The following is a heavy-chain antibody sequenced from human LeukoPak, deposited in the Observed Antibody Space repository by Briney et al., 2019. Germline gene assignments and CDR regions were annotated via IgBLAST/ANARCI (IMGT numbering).Heavy chain of an antibody. CDR1: RGPISSRTW. J-gene: IGHJ4*02. D-gene: IGHD4-17*01. Sequence: SETLSLTCAVSRGPISSRTWWTWVRQSPGRGLEWIGEISNGGNTNYNPSLKSRVTMSIDKSKNQFSLNLSSVTAADTAVYYCASSDYYSLDFWGQGNLVTVSP. CDR2: ISNGGNT. V-gene: IGHV4-4*02. CDR3: ASSDYYSLDF.